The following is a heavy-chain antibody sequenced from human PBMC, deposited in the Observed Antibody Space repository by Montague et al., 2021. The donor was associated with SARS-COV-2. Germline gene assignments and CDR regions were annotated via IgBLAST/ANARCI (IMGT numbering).Heavy chain of an antibody. CDR2: VYFSGTT. V-gene: IGHV4-30-4*08. CDR1: GGSIKTTEYY. D-gene: IGHD3-10*01. CDR3: VRAADNYYPSGPLVGFDL. Sequence: TLSLTCNVSGGSIKTTEYYWGWIRQSPGKGLEWIGYVYFSGTTYFNPSLETRPTISIDTSKSQFSLKLRSVTAADTAVYFCVRAADNYYPSGPLVGFDLWGLGTLVTVSS. J-gene: IGHJ4*02.